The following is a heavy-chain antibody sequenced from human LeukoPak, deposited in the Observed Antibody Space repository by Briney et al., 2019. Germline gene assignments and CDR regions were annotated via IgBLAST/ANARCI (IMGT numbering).Heavy chain of an antibody. V-gene: IGHV4-39*01. Sequence: PSETLSLTCTVSGGPIRSSSYYWGWIRQPPGKGLEWIGSIYYSGSTYYNPSLKSRVTISVDTSKNQFSLKLSSVTAADTAVYYCARHSPQLRFLEWVSTSYFDYWGQGTLVTVSS. D-gene: IGHD3-3*01. J-gene: IGHJ4*02. CDR3: ARHSPQLRFLEWVSTSYFDY. CDR1: GGPIRSSSYY. CDR2: IYYSGST.